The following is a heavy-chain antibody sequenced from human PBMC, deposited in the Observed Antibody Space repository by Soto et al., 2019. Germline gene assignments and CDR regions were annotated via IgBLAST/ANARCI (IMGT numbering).Heavy chain of an antibody. D-gene: IGHD6-19*01. V-gene: IGHV1-69*06. Sequence: VASVKVSCKASGGTFSSYAISWVRQAPGQGLEWMGGIIPIFGTANYAQKFQGRVTITADKSTSTAYMELSSLRSEDTAVYYCARDPGSGWPYYYYGMDVWGQGTTVTV. CDR3: ARDPGSGWPYYYYGMDV. CDR2: IIPIFGTA. J-gene: IGHJ6*02. CDR1: GGTFSSYA.